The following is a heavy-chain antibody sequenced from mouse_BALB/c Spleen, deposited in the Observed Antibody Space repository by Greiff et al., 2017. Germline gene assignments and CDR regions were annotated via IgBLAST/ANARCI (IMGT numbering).Heavy chain of an antibody. CDR1: GFNIKDSY. CDR3: ARKVSTTVVARNAMDY. J-gene: IGHJ4*01. CDR2: IDPANGNT. V-gene: IGHV14-3*02. Sequence: VQLQQSGAELVKPGASVKLSCTASGFNIKDSYMHWVKQRPEQGLEWIGRIDPANGNTKYDPKFQGKATITADTSSNTAYLQLSSLTSEDTAVYYCARKVSTTVVARNAMDYWGQGTSVTVSS. D-gene: IGHD1-1*01.